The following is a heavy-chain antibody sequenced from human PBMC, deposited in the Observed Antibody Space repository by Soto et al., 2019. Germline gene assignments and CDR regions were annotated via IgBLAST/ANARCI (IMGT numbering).Heavy chain of an antibody. CDR2: ISAYNGNT. CDR3: ARDGHYDILTGYQPYGMDV. J-gene: IGHJ6*02. V-gene: IGHV1-18*01. Sequence: QVQLVQSGAEVKKLGASVKVSCKASGYTFTSYGISWVRQAPGQGLEWMGWISAYNGNTNYAQKLQGRVTMTTDTSTSTAYMELRSLRSDDTSVYYCARDGHYDILTGYQPYGMDVWGQGTTVTVSS. D-gene: IGHD3-9*01. CDR1: GYTFTSYG.